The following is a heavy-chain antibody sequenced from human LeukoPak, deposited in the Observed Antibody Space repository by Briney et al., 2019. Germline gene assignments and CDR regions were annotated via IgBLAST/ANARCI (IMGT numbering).Heavy chain of an antibody. CDR3: ARAVSGGYDFGIHCGMDV. V-gene: IGHV3-21*01. D-gene: IGHD5-12*01. CDR2: ISSSSSYI. Sequence: GGSLRLSCAASGFTFSSYSMNWVRQAPGKGLEWVSSISSSSSYIYYADSVQGRFTISRDNAKNSPYLQMNSLRAEDTAVYYCARAVSGGYDFGIHCGMDVWGQGTTVTVSS. CDR1: GFTFSSYS. J-gene: IGHJ6*02.